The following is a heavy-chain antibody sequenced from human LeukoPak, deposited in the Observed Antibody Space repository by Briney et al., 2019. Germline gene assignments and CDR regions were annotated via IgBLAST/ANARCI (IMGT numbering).Heavy chain of an antibody. J-gene: IGHJ4*02. V-gene: IGHV4-39*07. D-gene: IGHD3-22*01. CDR1: GGSISSSSYY. Sequence: SETLSLTCTVSGGSISSSSYYWGWIRQPPGKGLEWIGSIYYSGSTNYNPSLKSRVTISVDTSKNQFSLKLSSVTAADTAVYYCALSAGYYDSSGYHNFDYWGQGTLVTVSS. CDR3: ALSAGYYDSSGYHNFDY. CDR2: IYYSGST.